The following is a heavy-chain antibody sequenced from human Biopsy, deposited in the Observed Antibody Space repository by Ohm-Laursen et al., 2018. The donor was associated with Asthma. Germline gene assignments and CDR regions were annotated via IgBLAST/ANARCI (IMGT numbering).Heavy chain of an antibody. D-gene: IGHD3-22*01. CDR1: GFAFSNYP. Sequence: SLRLSYAASGFAFSNYPMSWARQAPGKGLAWVGTIRPGQPDIDYEPPVRGRFFISRDDSKNTLYLDMTSLRAEDTAVYYCVKDTLIDSKNYYTFEVWGQGTMVTASS. V-gene: IGHV3-23*01. J-gene: IGHJ3*01. CDR2: IRPGQPDI. CDR3: VKDTLIDSKNYYTFEV.